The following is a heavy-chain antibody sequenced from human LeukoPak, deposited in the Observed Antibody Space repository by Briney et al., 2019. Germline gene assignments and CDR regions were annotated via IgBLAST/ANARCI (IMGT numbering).Heavy chain of an antibody. D-gene: IGHD3-10*01. Sequence: PGGSLRLSCAASGFTFSSYGMHWVRQAPGKGLEWVAFIRYDGSNKYYADSVKGRFTISRDNSKNTLYLQMNSLRADDTAVYYCAKWYYYGSGSSNWFDPWGQGTLVTVSS. J-gene: IGHJ5*02. V-gene: IGHV3-30*02. CDR2: IRYDGSNK. CDR3: AKWYYYGSGSSNWFDP. CDR1: GFTFSSYG.